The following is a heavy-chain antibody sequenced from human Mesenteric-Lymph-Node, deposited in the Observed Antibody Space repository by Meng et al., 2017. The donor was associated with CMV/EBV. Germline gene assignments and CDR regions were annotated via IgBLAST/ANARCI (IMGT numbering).Heavy chain of an antibody. CDR2: IVSSGSDM. Sequence: GGSLRLSCAASGFIFSHYNMNWVRQAPGKGLEWVSLIVSSGSDMFYADSVRGRFTISRDNAKNSLYLQINSLRVEDTAMYYCVRDNDFSNYYWGLGTLVTVSS. CDR3: VRDNDFSNYY. J-gene: IGHJ4*02. CDR1: GFIFSHYN. D-gene: IGHD4-11*01. V-gene: IGHV3-21*06.